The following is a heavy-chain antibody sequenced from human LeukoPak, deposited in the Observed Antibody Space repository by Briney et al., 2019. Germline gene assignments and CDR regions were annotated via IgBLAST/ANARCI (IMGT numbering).Heavy chain of an antibody. Sequence: SVKVSCKASGGTFSSYAISWVRQAPGQGLEWMGGIIPIFGTANYAQKFQGRVTITADKSTSTAYMELSSLRSEDTAVYYCAGEGLGYYDSSGYYSDAFDIWGQGTMVTVSS. J-gene: IGHJ3*02. CDR1: GGTFSSYA. V-gene: IGHV1-69*06. D-gene: IGHD3-22*01. CDR3: AGEGLGYYDSSGYYSDAFDI. CDR2: IIPIFGTA.